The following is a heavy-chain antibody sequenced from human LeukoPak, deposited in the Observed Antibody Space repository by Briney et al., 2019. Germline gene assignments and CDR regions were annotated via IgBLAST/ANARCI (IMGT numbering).Heavy chain of an antibody. D-gene: IGHD6-19*01. CDR3: ARGGSSGWYFDY. CDR1: GYSISSGYY. J-gene: IGHJ4*02. V-gene: IGHV4-38-2*02. Sequence: SETLSLTCTVSGYSISSGYYWGWIRQPPGKGLEWIGSMHHTGSTYQNPSLKSRVTISVDTSKNQFSLKLSSVTAADTAVYYCARGGSSGWYFDYWGQGTLVTVSS. CDR2: MHHTGST.